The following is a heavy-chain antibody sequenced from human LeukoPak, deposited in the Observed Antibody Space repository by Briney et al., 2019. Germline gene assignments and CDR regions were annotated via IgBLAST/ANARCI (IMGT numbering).Heavy chain of an antibody. D-gene: IGHD6-19*01. CDR1: GGTFSSYA. CDR3: AREILRYSSGWYYFDY. CDR2: IIPIFGTA. Sequence: SVKVPCKASGGTFSSYAISWVRQAPGQGLEWMGGIIPIFGTANYAQKFQGRVTITTDESTSTAYMELSSLRSEDTAVYYCAREILRYSSGWYYFDYWGQGTLVTVSS. V-gene: IGHV1-69*05. J-gene: IGHJ4*02.